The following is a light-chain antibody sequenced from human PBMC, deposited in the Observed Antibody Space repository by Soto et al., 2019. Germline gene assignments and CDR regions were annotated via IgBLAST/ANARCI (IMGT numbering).Light chain of an antibody. V-gene: IGLV2-11*01. CDR3: CSFAGNYIWV. Sequence: QSVLTQPRSVSGSPEQPVTFPATETSLSVGGYNYASGYLHQSGKPPNPMIFNVSKRPSGAPDRFSGSKSGNTASLTISGLQAEDEADYYCCSFAGNYIWVFGGGTKLTVL. CDR2: NVS. J-gene: IGLJ3*02. CDR1: SLSVGGYNY.